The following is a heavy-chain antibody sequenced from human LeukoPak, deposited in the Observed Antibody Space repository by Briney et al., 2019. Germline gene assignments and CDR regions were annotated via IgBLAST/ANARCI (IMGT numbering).Heavy chain of an antibody. CDR1: GYTFTRYD. D-gene: IGHD6-13*01. V-gene: IGHV1-8*03. Sequence: ASMKVSCKASGYTFTRYDINWVRQATGQGLEWMGWMNPNSGSTGYAQKFQGRVTITRNTSINTAYMELSSLRSEDTAVYYCARRAAAGTALDYWGQGTLVTVSS. J-gene: IGHJ4*02. CDR3: ARRAAAGTALDY. CDR2: MNPNSGST.